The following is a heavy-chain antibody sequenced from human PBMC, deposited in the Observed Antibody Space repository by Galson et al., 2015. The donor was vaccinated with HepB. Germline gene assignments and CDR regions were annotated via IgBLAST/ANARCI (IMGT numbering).Heavy chain of an antibody. J-gene: IGHJ4*02. CDR2: ISSSSSYI. D-gene: IGHD4-17*01. CDR3: AIQSTHYGDYVLEGKTRAGY. V-gene: IGHV3-21*01. Sequence: SLRLSCAASGFTFSSYSMNWVRQAPGKGLEWVSTISSSSSYIYYADSVKGRFTISRDNAKNSLYLQMNSLRAEDTAVYYCAIQSTHYGDYVLEGKTRAGYWGQGTLVTVSS. CDR1: GFTFSSYS.